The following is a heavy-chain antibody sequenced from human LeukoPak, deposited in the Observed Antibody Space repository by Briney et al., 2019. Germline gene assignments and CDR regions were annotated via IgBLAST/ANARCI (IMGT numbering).Heavy chain of an antibody. CDR2: IYHNAFT. J-gene: IGHJ2*01. CDR3: ARDQRCSRYDGGCDQWYFDL. Sequence: PSETLSLTCTVSGGSMSGYYWSGLRQPPGKGLEWIGYIYHNAFTHYNPSLRSRVTISVDTSRNQFSLKLTSATAADTAIYYCARDQRCSRYDGGCDQWYFDLWGRGTLVTVSS. CDR1: GGSMSGYY. D-gene: IGHD5-12*01. V-gene: IGHV4-59*01.